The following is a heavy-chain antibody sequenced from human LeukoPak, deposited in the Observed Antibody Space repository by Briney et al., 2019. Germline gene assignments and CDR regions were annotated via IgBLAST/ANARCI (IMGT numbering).Heavy chain of an antibody. CDR3: ARGSPRYCSSTSCRWGFDP. Sequence: SETLSLTCAVSGGSISSGGYSWSWIRQPPGKGLEWIGYIYHSGSTYYNPSLKSRVTISVDRSKNQFSLKLSSVTAADTAVYYCARGSPRYCSSTSCRWGFDPWGQGTLVTVSS. J-gene: IGHJ5*02. D-gene: IGHD2-2*01. V-gene: IGHV4-30-2*01. CDR1: GGSISSGGYS. CDR2: IYHSGST.